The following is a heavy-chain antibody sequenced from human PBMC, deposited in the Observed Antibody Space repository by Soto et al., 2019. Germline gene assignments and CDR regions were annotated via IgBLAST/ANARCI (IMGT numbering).Heavy chain of an antibody. CDR1: GFTFSSYA. Sequence: GGSLRLSCAASGFTFSSYAMSWVRQAPGKGLEWVSAISGSGGSTYYADSVKGRFTISRDNSKNTLYLQMNSLRAEDTAVYYCAKDRRATAMFPPPAYGMDVWGQGTTVTVSS. V-gene: IGHV3-23*01. J-gene: IGHJ6*02. D-gene: IGHD5-18*01. CDR3: AKDRRATAMFPPPAYGMDV. CDR2: ISGSGGST.